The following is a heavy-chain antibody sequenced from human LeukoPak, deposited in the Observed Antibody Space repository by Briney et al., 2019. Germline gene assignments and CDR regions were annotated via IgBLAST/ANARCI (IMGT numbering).Heavy chain of an antibody. V-gene: IGHV5-51*01. J-gene: IGHJ4*02. D-gene: IGHD6-19*01. CDR2: IYPDDSDT. CDR1: GYNFATYW. Sequence: GESLKISCKGSGYNFATYWTAWVRQMPGKGLEWMGVIYPDDSDTTYNPSFQGQVTISADRSIRTAYLQWSSLKASDTAMYYCATQAIHSSGSRALDYWGQGTLVTVSS. CDR3: ATQAIHSSGSRALDY.